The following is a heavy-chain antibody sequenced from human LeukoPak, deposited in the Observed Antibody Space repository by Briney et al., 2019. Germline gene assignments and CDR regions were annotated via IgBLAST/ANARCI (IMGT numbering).Heavy chain of an antibody. J-gene: IGHJ5*02. CDR2: ISSNGVST. V-gene: IGHV3-64D*06. CDR3: VKDYVTSWSNWFDP. Sequence: GRSLRLFCSASGLTYSTYVMHWVRQAPGKGLEYVSGISSNGVSTYYADSVKGRFTISRDNSKNTLYLQTSSLRAEDTAVYHCVKDYVTSWSNWFDPWGQGTLVTVSS. D-gene: IGHD2-2*01. CDR1: GLTYSTYV.